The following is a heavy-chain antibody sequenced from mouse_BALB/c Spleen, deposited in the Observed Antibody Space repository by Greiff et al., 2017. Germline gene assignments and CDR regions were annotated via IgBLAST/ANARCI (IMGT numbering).Heavy chain of an antibody. CDR2: IDPSDSYT. CDR3: TRRSVTTAIWDFDV. V-gene: IGHV1S127*01. CDR1: GYTFTSYW. J-gene: IGHJ1*01. D-gene: IGHD1-2*01. Sequence: QVQLQQPGAELVKPGASVKMSCKASGYTFTSYWMHWVKQTPGQGLEWIGVIDPSDSYTSYNQKFKGKATLTVDTSSSTAYMQLSSLTSEDSAVYYWTRRSVTTAIWDFDVWGAGTTVTVSS.